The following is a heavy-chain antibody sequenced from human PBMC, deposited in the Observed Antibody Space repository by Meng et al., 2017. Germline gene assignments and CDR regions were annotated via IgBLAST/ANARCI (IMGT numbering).Heavy chain of an antibody. CDR2: ISGSGGST. J-gene: IGHJ5*02. CDR3: AKDSGDYAVSWFDP. D-gene: IGHD4-17*01. V-gene: IGHV3-23*01. CDR1: GFTFSSYA. Sequence: GESLKISCAASGFTFSSYAMSWVRPAPGKGLEWVSAISGSGGSTYYADSVKGRFTISRDNSKNTLYLQMNSLRAEDTAVYYCAKDSGDYAVSWFDPWGQGTLVTVSS.